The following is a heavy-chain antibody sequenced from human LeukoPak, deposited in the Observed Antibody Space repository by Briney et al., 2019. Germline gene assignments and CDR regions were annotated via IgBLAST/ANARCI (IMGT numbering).Heavy chain of an antibody. CDR2: IYYSGST. V-gene: IGHV4-39*07. D-gene: IGHD2-2*01. Sequence: SETLSLTCTVSGGSISSSIYYWGWIRQSPGKGLEWIGSIYYSGSTYYNPSLKSRVTLSVDTSKNQYSLKVTSVTAADTAVYYCARMGDCSSTSCYEYYYYYYMDVWGKGTTVTISS. J-gene: IGHJ6*03. CDR1: GGSISSSIYY. CDR3: ARMGDCSSTSCYEYYYYYYMDV.